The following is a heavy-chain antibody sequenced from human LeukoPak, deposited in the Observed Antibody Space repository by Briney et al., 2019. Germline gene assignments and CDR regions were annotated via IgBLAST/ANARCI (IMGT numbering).Heavy chain of an antibody. Sequence: GESLKISCKGSGYNFTTYWIGWVRQAPGKGLEWMGIIYPGDSDTRYSPSFQGQVTISADTSISTAYLQWSSLKASDSAMYYCARLTYDIYYMDVWGKGTTVTISS. D-gene: IGHD3-16*01. CDR1: GYNFTTYW. J-gene: IGHJ6*03. V-gene: IGHV5-51*01. CDR3: ARLTYDIYYMDV. CDR2: IYPGDSDT.